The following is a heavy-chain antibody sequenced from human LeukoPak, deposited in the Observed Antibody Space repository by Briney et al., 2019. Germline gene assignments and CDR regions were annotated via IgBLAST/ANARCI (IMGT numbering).Heavy chain of an antibody. D-gene: IGHD3-10*01. CDR3: AREPLRGEGNFDY. V-gene: IGHV6-1*01. CDR2: TYYRSKWYN. Sequence: SQTLSLTCAISGDSVSSNSAVWNWIRQSPSRGLEWLGRTYYRSKWYNDYAVSVKSRITINPDTSKNQFSLQLNSVTPGDTAVYYCAREPLRGEGNFDYWGQGTLVTVSS. CDR1: GDSVSSNSAV. J-gene: IGHJ4*02.